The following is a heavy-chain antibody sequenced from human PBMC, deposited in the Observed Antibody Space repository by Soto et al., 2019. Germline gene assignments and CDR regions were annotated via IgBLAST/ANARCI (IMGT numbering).Heavy chain of an antibody. V-gene: IGHV4-59*08. CDR2: IYYSGST. J-gene: IGHJ4*02. D-gene: IGHD5-12*01. CDR3: ARLTPKWPYLDD. Sequence: SETLSLTCTVSGGSISSYYWSWIRQPPGKGLEWIGYIYYSGSTNYNPSLKSRVTISVDTSKNQFSLNLSSVTAADTAVYFCARLTPKWPYLDDWGQGTLVTVYS. CDR1: GGSISSYY.